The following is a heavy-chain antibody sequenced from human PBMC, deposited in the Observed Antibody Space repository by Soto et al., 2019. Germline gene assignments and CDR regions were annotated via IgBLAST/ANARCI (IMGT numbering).Heavy chain of an antibody. CDR2: INAGNGNT. CDR3: ARSIAAAVDFDY. D-gene: IGHD6-13*01. V-gene: IGHV1-3*01. Sequence: GASVKVSCKASGYTFTSYAMLWVRQAPGQRLEWMGWINAGNGNTKYSQKFQGRVTITRDTSASTAYMELSSLRSDDTAVYYCARSIAAAVDFDYWGQGTLVTVSS. CDR1: GYTFTSYA. J-gene: IGHJ4*02.